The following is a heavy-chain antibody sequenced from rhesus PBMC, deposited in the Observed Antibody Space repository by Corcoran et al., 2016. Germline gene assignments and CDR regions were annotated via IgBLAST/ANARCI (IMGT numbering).Heavy chain of an antibody. J-gene: IGHJ4*01. CDR1: GGSISGYYL. D-gene: IGHD2-21*01. Sequence: QVQLQESGPGVVKPSETLSLTCAVSGGSISGYYLWSWIRQPPGKGLEWIGYIYGGNGSTSYKPSFNSRVIISIDTSTNQFSLKLSSVTAADTAVYYCAREGDCTGSGCYGTFDYWGQGVLVTVSS. CDR2: IYGGNGST. V-gene: IGHV4-106*01. CDR3: AREGDCTGSGCYGTFDY.